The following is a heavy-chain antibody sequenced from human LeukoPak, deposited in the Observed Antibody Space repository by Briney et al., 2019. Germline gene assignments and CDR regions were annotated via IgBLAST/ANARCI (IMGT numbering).Heavy chain of an antibody. D-gene: IGHD2-2*01. CDR3: AKDLNIVVVPAASAEYFQH. Sequence: SGWSLRLSCAASGFTFSSYGMHWVRQAPGKGLEWVAVIWYDGSNKYYADSVKGRFTISRDNSKNTLYLQMNSLRAEDTAVYYCAKDLNIVVVPAASAEYFQHWGQGTLVTVSS. CDR1: GFTFSSYG. CDR2: IWYDGSNK. V-gene: IGHV3-33*06. J-gene: IGHJ1*01.